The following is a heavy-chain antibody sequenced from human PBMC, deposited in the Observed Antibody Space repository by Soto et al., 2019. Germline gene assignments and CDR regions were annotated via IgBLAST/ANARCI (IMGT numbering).Heavy chain of an antibody. Sequence: GESLKISCKASGYSFTTYWIGWVRQMPGKGLEWMGIIYSGDSDTRYSPSFQGQVTISADKSISTAYLQWRSLKASDNAMYYCARRGAVVPGDAFDIWGQGTMVTVSS. J-gene: IGHJ3*02. V-gene: IGHV5-51*01. D-gene: IGHD3-22*01. CDR3: ARRGAVVPGDAFDI. CDR1: GYSFTTYW. CDR2: IYSGDSDT.